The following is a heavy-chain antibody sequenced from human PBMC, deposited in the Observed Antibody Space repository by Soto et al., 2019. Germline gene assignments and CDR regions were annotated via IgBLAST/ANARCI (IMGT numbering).Heavy chain of an antibody. D-gene: IGHD2-15*01. CDR3: ARDWPPIYCCQGIVVVVAVTLLGAFDI. CDR2: INTSGSST. V-gene: IGHV1-46*03. Sequence: ASVKGSCKAAGYTSTSDYMHWGRHAPGQGLERIGIINTSGSSTSYAQKFQCRVTLTRDTSTSTVYMEVRSLRSEDTAVYYFARDWPPIYCCQGIVVVVAVTLLGAFDIWGQGTMVTVSS. J-gene: IGHJ3*02. CDR1: GYTSTSDY.